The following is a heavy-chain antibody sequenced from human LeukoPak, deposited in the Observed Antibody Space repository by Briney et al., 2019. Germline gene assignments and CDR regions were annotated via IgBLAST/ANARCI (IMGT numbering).Heavy chain of an antibody. Sequence: SETLSLTCTVSGGSISSISYQWGWIRQPPGKGLEWIGEINHSGSTNYNPSLKSRVTISVDTSKNQFSLKLSSVTAADTAVYYCARVGKQWLVLRGWFAPWGQGTLVTVSS. CDR3: ARVGKQWLVLRGWFAP. CDR2: INHSGST. J-gene: IGHJ5*02. CDR1: GGSISSISYQ. V-gene: IGHV4-39*07. D-gene: IGHD6-19*01.